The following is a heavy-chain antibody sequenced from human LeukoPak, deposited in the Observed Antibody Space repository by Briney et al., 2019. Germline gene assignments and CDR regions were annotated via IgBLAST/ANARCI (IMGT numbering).Heavy chain of an antibody. CDR3: AKDSRETLAGTEDY. Sequence: GGSLRLSCAASGFTFSTYAMSWVRQAPGKGLELVSSITSSGYDTYYRDSVKGRFTISRDNSENTLYLQMNSLRPKDTAMYYCAKDSRETLAGTEDYWGRGTLVTVSS. V-gene: IGHV3-23*01. D-gene: IGHD6-19*01. CDR1: GFTFSTYA. CDR2: ITSSGYDT. J-gene: IGHJ4*02.